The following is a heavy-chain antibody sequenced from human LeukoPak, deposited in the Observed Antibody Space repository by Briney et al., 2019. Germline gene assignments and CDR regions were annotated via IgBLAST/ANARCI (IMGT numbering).Heavy chain of an antibody. Sequence: KGLEWVSVIYSGGSTYYADSVKGRFTISRDNSKNTLYLQMNSLRAEDTAVYYCARERDYWGQGTLVTVSS. J-gene: IGHJ4*02. V-gene: IGHV3-66*01. CDR3: ARERDY. CDR2: IYSGGST.